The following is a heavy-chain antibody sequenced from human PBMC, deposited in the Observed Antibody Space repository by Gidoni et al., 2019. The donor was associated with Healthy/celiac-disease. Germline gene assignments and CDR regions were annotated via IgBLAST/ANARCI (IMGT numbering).Heavy chain of an antibody. Sequence: EVQLVESGGVVVQPGGSLRLSCAASVFTFDDYTMHWVRQAPGKGLEWVSLISWDGGSTYYADSVKGRFTISRDNSKNSLYLQMNSLRTEDTALYYCAKEGGIQLRYYFDYWGQGTLVTVSS. CDR3: AKEGGIQLRYYFDY. CDR1: VFTFDDYT. CDR2: ISWDGGST. J-gene: IGHJ4*02. D-gene: IGHD5-18*01. V-gene: IGHV3-43*01.